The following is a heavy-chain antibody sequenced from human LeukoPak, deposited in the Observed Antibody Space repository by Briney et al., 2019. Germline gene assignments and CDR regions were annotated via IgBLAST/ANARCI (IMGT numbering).Heavy chain of an antibody. CDR2: IKQDGSQK. Sequence: GGSLRLSCTASGFTFSSDWMSWVRQAPGKGLEWVATIKQDGSQKEYVESVQGRFTISRDNAKNSLYLHMNRLRAEDTAVYYCARDPTVTNFHDAFDIWGQGTLVTVSS. CDR3: ARDPTVTNFHDAFDI. D-gene: IGHD4-17*01. V-gene: IGHV3-7*05. CDR1: GFTFSSDW. J-gene: IGHJ3*02.